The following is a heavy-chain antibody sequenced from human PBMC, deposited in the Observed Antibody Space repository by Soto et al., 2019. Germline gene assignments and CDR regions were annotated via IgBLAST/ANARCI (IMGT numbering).Heavy chain of an antibody. J-gene: IGHJ4*02. CDR2: IYDSGST. Sequence: TSETLSLTCTVSGGSIGSSDYYWGWIRQPPGKGLEWIGNIYDSGSTSYNPSLKSRVTISVDTSKNQFSLKLSSVTAADTAVYYCASPYSTSWLNFDYWGQGTLVTVPQ. CDR1: GGSIGSSDYY. V-gene: IGHV4-39*01. D-gene: IGHD6-13*01. CDR3: ASPYSTSWLNFDY.